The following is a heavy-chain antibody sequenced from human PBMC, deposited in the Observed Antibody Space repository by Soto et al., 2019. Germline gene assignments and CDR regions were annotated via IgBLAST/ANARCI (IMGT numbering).Heavy chain of an antibody. V-gene: IGHV1-58*01. CDR1: GFTFTSSA. J-gene: IGHJ4*02. CDR2: IVVGSGNT. CDR3: AKSKGGKKYYFDY. Sequence: ASVKVSCKASGFTFTSSAVQWVRQARGQRLEWIGWIVVGSGNTNYAQKFQERVTITRDMSTSTAYMELSSLRSEDTAVYYCAKSKGGKKYYFDYWGQGTLVTVSS.